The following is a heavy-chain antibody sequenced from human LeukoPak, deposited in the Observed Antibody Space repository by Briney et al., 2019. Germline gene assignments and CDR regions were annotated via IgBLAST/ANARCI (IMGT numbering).Heavy chain of an antibody. CDR1: GFTFSGYA. V-gene: IGHV3-23*01. Sequence: PGGSLRLSCAASGFTFSGYAMSWVRQAPGKGLEWVSAISGSGGSTYYADSVKGRFTISRDNSKTTLHLQMNSLRAEDTAVYYCAKDKLSAGVGPTDYWGQGTLVTVSS. CDR3: AKDKLSAGVGPTDY. D-gene: IGHD2-8*01. J-gene: IGHJ4*02. CDR2: ISGSGGST.